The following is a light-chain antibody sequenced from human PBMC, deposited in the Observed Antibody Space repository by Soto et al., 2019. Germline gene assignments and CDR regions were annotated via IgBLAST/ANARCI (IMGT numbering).Light chain of an antibody. CDR3: QQSDSTPYT. J-gene: IGKJ2*01. Sequence: DIQMTQSPSSLSASVGDRVTITCRASQSISSYLNWYQQKPGKAPKLLIYAASSLHSGVPSRFSGSVSGTDFTLTISSLQPEDFANYYCQQSDSTPYTFGQGTKLEIK. CDR2: AAS. V-gene: IGKV1-39*01. CDR1: QSISSY.